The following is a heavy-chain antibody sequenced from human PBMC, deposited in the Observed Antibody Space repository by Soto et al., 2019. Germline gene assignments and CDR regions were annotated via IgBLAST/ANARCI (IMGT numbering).Heavy chain of an antibody. CDR3: ATSYDSGFDP. D-gene: IGHD3-3*01. CDR2: ISPKNGNT. CDR1: GYGFSTYD. Sequence: LLLQSGAELKKPGASVKISCKASGYGFSTYDISWLRQAPGQGPEWMGRISPKNGNTNYAQNFQDRVTMTADTSSSTAYMELRGQRSDDTAKYYCATSYDSGFDPWGQGTLVTVSS. V-gene: IGHV1-18*04. J-gene: IGHJ5*02.